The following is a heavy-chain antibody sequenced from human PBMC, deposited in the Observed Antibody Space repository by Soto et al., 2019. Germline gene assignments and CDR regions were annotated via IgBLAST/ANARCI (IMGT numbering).Heavy chain of an antibody. D-gene: IGHD2-21*02. J-gene: IGHJ4*02. Sequence: QVQLMQSGAEVKKPGASVKVSCKASGDTFSDYYIHWVRQAPGQGLEWMGTVNTSGAHTTYSQHFLGRVTMTRDTSTRTLHMELTTLTSEGTAGYYCARGGHVVVVTAALDYWGEGTLVTVSS. CDR3: ARGGHVVVVTAALDY. V-gene: IGHV1-46*01. CDR1: GDTFSDYY. CDR2: VNTSGAHT.